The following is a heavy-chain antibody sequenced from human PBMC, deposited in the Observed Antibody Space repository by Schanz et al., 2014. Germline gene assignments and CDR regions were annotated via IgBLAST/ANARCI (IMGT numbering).Heavy chain of an antibody. J-gene: IGHJ4*02. V-gene: IGHV4-4*01. D-gene: IGHD3-10*01. CDR3: ASANYRRKISFDS. CDR1: GASISSSNW. CDR2: ISYSGST. Sequence: QVQLQESGPGLVKPSGTLSLTCAVSGASISSSNWWSWVRQHPGKGLEWIGFISYSGSTYYNPSLKSRVTISVDTSKTLFPLNRSSTSAADAAVYCGASANYRRKISFDSWGRGTLVTVSS.